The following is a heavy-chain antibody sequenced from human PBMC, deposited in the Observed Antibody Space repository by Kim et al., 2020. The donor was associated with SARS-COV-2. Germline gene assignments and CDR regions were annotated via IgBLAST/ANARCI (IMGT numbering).Heavy chain of an antibody. V-gene: IGHV7-4-1*02. CDR2: P. CDR3: ARSRTWAKPDY. J-gene: IGHJ4*02. Sequence: PTYAQGFTGRFVFSLDTSVSTAYLQISSLKAEDTAVYYCARSRTWAKPDYWGQGTLVTVSS.